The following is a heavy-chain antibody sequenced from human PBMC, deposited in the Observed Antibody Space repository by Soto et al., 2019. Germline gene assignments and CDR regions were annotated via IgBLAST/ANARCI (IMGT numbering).Heavy chain of an antibody. CDR2: IYAGGNT. J-gene: IGHJ4*02. D-gene: IGHD3-22*01. Sequence: GGSLRLSCAASGFSVSINYMSWVRQAPGKGLEWVSVIYAGGNTHYADSVEGRFTISRDNSNNMLYLQMNSLRAEDTAVYYCVREKVTLIVGFYYFDYWSQGTRVTVSS. V-gene: IGHV3-66*01. CDR1: GFSVSINY. CDR3: VREKVTLIVGFYYFDY.